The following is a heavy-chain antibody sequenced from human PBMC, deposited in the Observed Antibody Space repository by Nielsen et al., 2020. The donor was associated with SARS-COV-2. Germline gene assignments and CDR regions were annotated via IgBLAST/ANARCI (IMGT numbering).Heavy chain of an antibody. CDR3: AKAMYSSSSNRLSEYFDY. CDR2: ISYDGSNK. V-gene: IGHV3-30-3*02. J-gene: IGHJ4*02. D-gene: IGHD6-6*01. Sequence: WIRQPPGKGLEWVAVISYDGSNKYYADSVKDRFTISRDNSKNTLYLQMNSLRAEDTAVYYCAKAMYSSSSNRLSEYFDYWGQGTLVTVSS.